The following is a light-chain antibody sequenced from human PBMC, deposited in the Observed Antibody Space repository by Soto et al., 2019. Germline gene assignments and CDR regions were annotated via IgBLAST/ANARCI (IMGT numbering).Light chain of an antibody. Sequence: QSALTQPASVSGSPGQSITISCTGTSSDVGAYNYVSWYQQHPGKVPKLMIYDVSNRPSGVSNRFSGSKSDNTASLTLSGLQAEDEADYYCSSYTNTKAYVFGTGTKVTVL. CDR1: SSDVGAYNY. J-gene: IGLJ1*01. CDR3: SSYTNTKAYV. V-gene: IGLV2-14*03. CDR2: DVS.